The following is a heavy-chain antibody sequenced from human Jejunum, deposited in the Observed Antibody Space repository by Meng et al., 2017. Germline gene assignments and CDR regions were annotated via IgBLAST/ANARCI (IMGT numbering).Heavy chain of an antibody. CDR3: ARGVGDIRVGFDY. Sequence: QVPLQESGPGLVKPSGTLSLTCEVSGDSIRSTNWWDWLRQPPGKGLEWIGEIHHSGRTNFISSLKSRVSISVDESKNQFSLTLKSVTAADTAVYYCARGVGDIRVGFDYWGQGILVTVSS. CDR2: IHHSGRT. CDR1: GDSIRSTNW. V-gene: IGHV4-4*02. D-gene: IGHD5-12*01. J-gene: IGHJ4*02.